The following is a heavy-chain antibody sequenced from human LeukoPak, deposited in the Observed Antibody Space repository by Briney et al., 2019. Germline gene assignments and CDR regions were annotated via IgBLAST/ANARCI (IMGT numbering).Heavy chain of an antibody. CDR3: ARLRGAMTPVTSDFDY. Sequence: PSETLSLTCTVSGGSISSYYWSWIRQPPGKGLEWIGYIYYSGSTNYNPSLKSRVTISVDTSTNQFSLNLSSVTAADTAVYYCARLRGAMTPVTSDFDYWGQGTLVTVSS. CDR1: GGSISSYY. D-gene: IGHD4-17*01. V-gene: IGHV4-59*08. J-gene: IGHJ4*02. CDR2: IYYSGST.